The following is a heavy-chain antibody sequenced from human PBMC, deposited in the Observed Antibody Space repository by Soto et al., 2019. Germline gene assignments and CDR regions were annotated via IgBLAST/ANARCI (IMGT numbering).Heavy chain of an antibody. CDR3: ARDIVVVPAAIAARYYYYYGMDV. Sequence: GGSLRLSCAASGFTFSSYEMNWVRQAPGKGLEWVSYISSSGSTIYYADSVKGRFTISRDNAKNSLYLQMNSLRAEDTAVYYCARDIVVVPAAIAARYYYYYGMDVWGQGTTVTVSS. V-gene: IGHV3-48*03. D-gene: IGHD2-2*02. CDR2: ISSSGSTI. J-gene: IGHJ6*02. CDR1: GFTFSSYE.